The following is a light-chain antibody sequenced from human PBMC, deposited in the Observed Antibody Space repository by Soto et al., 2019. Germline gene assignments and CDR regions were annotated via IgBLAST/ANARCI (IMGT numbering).Light chain of an antibody. CDR3: CLYIGATTYV. CDR2: AGH. V-gene: IGLV2-23*01. J-gene: IGLJ1*01. CDR1: SGFVGSFSL. Sequence: QSLLAQPASVSGSPGQSITISCTGTSGFVGSFSLVSWYQQHPGKAPKVMISAGHRRPSGVPDRFSGSTSVTSASLTISWLHAGDEADYYCCLYIGATTYVFGTGTKVTVL.